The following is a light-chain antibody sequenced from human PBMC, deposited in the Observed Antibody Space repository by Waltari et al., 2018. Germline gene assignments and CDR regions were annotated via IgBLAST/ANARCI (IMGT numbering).Light chain of an antibody. CDR1: GEYSAYA. CDR2: VNRDGSH. Sequence: LVLTQSPSASASLGASVKLTCSLPGEYSAYAIAWHQQQPFKGPRYLMTVNRDGSHKKGDGISERFSGSSSDLDRYLIISRRQSDDEADYFCQTWGTGIQVFGSGTKLTVL. CDR3: QTWGTGIQV. V-gene: IGLV4-69*01. J-gene: IGLJ3*02.